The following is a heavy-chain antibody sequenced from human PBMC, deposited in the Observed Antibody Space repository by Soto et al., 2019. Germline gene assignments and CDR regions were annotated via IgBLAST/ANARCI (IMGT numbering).Heavy chain of an antibody. V-gene: IGHV2-5*02. CDR1: GFSLSTSGVG. Sequence: QITLKESGPTLVKPTQTLTLTCTFSGFSLSTSGVGVGWIRQPPGKALEWLALIYWDDDKRYSPSLKSRLTITNDTSKNQVVLTMTNMDPVDTATYYCAHRRDYDILTGNNWFDPWGQGTLVTVSS. J-gene: IGHJ5*02. D-gene: IGHD3-9*01. CDR3: AHRRDYDILTGNNWFDP. CDR2: IYWDDDK.